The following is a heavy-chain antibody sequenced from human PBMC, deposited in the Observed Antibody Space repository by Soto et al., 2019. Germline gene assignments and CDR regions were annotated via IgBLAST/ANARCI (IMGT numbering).Heavy chain of an antibody. Sequence: EVQLVESGGGLVKPGGSLRLSCAASGFTFSSYSMNWVRQAPGKGLEWVSSISSSSSYIYYADSVKGRFTISRDNAKNSLYLQMNSLRAEDTAVYYCARDADGRTLAGYYYYYMDVWGKGTTVTVSS. CDR2: ISSSSSYI. V-gene: IGHV3-21*01. CDR1: GFTFSSYS. J-gene: IGHJ6*03. D-gene: IGHD6-19*01. CDR3: ARDADGRTLAGYYYYYMDV.